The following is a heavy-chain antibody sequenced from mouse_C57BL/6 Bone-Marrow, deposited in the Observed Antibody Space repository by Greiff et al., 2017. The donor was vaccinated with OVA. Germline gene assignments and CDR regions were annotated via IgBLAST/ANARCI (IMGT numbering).Heavy chain of an antibody. CDR3: ARRFYYGSYWYFDV. CDR2: IYPSDSET. Sequence: VQLQQPGAELVRPGSSVKLSCKASGYTFTSYWMDWVKQRPGQGLEWIGNIYPSDSETHYNQKFKGKATLTVDTSSSTAYMQLSSLTSEDSAVYYCARRFYYGSYWYFDVWGTGTTVTVSS. D-gene: IGHD1-1*01. J-gene: IGHJ1*03. V-gene: IGHV1-61*01. CDR1: GYTFTSYW.